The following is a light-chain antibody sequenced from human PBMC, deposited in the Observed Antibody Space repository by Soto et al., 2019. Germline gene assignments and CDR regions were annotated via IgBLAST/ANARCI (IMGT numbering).Light chain of an antibody. CDR2: GAS. Sequence: EIVLTQSPGTLSLSPGERATLSCRASQSVSSSYLAWYQQKPGQAPRLLIYGASSRATGIPDRFSGSGSGTDFTLTISRLEPEDFAVYYCQQYGISPETFGQETK. V-gene: IGKV3-20*01. CDR1: QSVSSSY. CDR3: QQYGISPET. J-gene: IGKJ1*01.